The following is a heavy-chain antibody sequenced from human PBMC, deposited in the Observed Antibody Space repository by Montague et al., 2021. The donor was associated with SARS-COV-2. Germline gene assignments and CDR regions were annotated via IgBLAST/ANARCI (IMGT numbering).Heavy chain of an antibody. CDR3: ARAVPDFDY. CDR1: GFTFSSYT. CDR2: ITSNSGHI. J-gene: IGHJ4*02. Sequence: SLRLSCAASGFTFSSYTMIWVRQAPGKGLEWVSSITSNSGHIYYADSLEGRFTISRDNAKNSLYLHMNSLRAEDTAIYYCARAVPDFDYWGQGTLVTVSS. V-gene: IGHV3-21*01.